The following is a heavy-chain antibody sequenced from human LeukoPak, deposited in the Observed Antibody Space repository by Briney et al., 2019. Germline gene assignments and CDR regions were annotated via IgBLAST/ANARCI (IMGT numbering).Heavy chain of an antibody. V-gene: IGHV3-66*01. Sequence: GGSLRLSCAAAEFSVGSNYMTWVRQAPGKGLEWVLLIFIGGSKYYADSVKCRLTISRDNSKNTLYLQMNSLRAEDTAVYYCARGTSGYHNSGGQGTLVTVSS. CDR1: EFSVGSNY. D-gene: IGHD5-12*01. J-gene: IGHJ4*02. CDR3: ARGTSGYHNS. CDR2: IFIGGSK.